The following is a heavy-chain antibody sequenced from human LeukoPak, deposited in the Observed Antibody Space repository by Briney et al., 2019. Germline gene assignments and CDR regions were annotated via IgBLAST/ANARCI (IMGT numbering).Heavy chain of an antibody. CDR2: INHSGST. Sequence: ASETLSLTCTVSGGSISSYYWSWVRQPPGKGLEWIGEINHSGSTNYNPSLKSRVTISVDTSKNHFSLKLSSVTAADTAVYYCAGPGAGDLDYWGQGTLVTVSS. J-gene: IGHJ4*02. CDR3: AGPGAGDLDY. V-gene: IGHV4-34*01. D-gene: IGHD3-10*01. CDR1: GGSISSYY.